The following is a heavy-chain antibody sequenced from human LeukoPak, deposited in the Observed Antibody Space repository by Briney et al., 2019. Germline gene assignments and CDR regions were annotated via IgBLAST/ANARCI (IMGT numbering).Heavy chain of an antibody. CDR3: ARRGRTGSTFDY. CDR2: LFYTGST. D-gene: IGHD1-1*01. V-gene: IGHV4-39*01. J-gene: IGHJ4*02. Sequence: SETLSLTCTVSGGSINSGSYYWGFIRQPPGKGLEWIGRLFYTGSTYYNPSLESRVTISADTSKNQFSLKLNSVTAADTAVYYCARRGRTGSTFDYWGQGTLVTVSS. CDR1: GGSINSGSYY.